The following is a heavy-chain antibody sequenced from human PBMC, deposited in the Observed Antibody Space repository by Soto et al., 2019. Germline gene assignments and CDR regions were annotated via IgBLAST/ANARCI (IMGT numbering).Heavy chain of an antibody. J-gene: IGHJ4*02. CDR3: ARVSSGWYYFDY. CDR1: GGSVSSGSYY. CDR2: MYNSGST. D-gene: IGHD6-19*01. Sequence: QVQLQESGPGLVKPSETLSLTCTVSGGSVSSGSYYWSWIRQPPGKGLEWIGYMYNSGSTNYNPSLKSRVIISVDTSKNQFSLKLSSVTAADTAVYYCARVSSGWYYFDYWGQGTLVTVPS. V-gene: IGHV4-61*01.